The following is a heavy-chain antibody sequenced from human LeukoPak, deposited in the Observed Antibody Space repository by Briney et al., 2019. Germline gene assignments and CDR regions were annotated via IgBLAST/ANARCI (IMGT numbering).Heavy chain of an antibody. D-gene: IGHD6-13*01. J-gene: IGHJ5*02. CDR1: GYTFTDYH. V-gene: IGHV1-2*02. Sequence: ASVKVSCKASGYTFTDYHMHWVRQAPGQGLEWMGWINPDSGGTKYAQKFQGRVTMTRDTSISTAYMELSRLTSDDTAVYYCARRGGIAAVDLNWFDPWGQGTLVTVSS. CDR3: ARRGGIAAVDLNWFDP. CDR2: INPDSGGT.